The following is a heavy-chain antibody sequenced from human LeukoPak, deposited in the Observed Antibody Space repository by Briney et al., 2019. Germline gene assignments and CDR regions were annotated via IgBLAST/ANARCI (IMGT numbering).Heavy chain of an antibody. CDR2: ISYDGNNN. Sequence: GGSLRLSCAASRFTFSTYDIHWVRQAPGKGLEWVALISYDGNNNYYVDSVKGRFTISRDNSKNTLYLQMNSLRAEDTAVYYCATQYCSGGSCYSAYWGQGTLVTVSS. CDR1: RFTFSTYD. J-gene: IGHJ4*02. CDR3: ATQYCSGGSCYSAY. V-gene: IGHV3-30*03. D-gene: IGHD2-15*01.